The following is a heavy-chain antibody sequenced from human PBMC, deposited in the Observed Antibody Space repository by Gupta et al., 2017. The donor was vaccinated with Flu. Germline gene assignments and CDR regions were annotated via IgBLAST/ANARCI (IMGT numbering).Heavy chain of an antibody. CDR1: GGSMRSYN. CDR2: IYISGSS. CDR3: ARDAGVSPPSNYFDP. V-gene: IGHV4-4*07. Sequence: QVQLQESGPGLVKPSETLSLTCTVSGGSMRSYNWNWIRQPAGKRLEWLGRIYISGSSNYNPSLKSRITMSVDTSKNQFSLKLTSVTAADTAIYYCARDAGVSPPSNYFDPWGQGVLVTV. D-gene: IGHD3-10*01. J-gene: IGHJ5*02.